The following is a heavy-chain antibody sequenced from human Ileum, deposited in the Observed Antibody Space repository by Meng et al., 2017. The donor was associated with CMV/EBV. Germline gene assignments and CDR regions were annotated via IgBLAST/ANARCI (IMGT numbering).Heavy chain of an antibody. V-gene: IGHV4-39*07. CDR2: LYYSGTT. CDR3: ARWSPESSSWSGFDF. D-gene: IGHD6-13*01. CDR1: VGSISIGRHY. Sequence: LHPHVSGPGVVTPAQTLSLICPFSVGSISIGRHYWGWIRQPPGKGLEWIGILYYSGTTYYNPSLKSRVTMSVGTSENQFSLKMNSVTAADTAVYYCARWSPESSSWSGFDFWGQGTLVTVSS. J-gene: IGHJ4*02.